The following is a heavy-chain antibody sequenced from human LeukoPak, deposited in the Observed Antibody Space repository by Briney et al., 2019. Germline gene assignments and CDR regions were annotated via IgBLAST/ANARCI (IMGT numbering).Heavy chain of an antibody. V-gene: IGHV4-59*01. J-gene: IGHJ4*02. D-gene: IGHD4-23*01. CDR2: IYYSGST. Sequence: PSETLSLTCTVSGGSISSYYWSWIRQPPGKGLEWIGYIYYSGSTNYNPSLKSRVTISVDTSKNQFSLKLSSVTAADTAVYYCARATGYGGGYFDYWGQGTLVTVSS. CDR1: GGSISSYY. CDR3: ARATGYGGGYFDY.